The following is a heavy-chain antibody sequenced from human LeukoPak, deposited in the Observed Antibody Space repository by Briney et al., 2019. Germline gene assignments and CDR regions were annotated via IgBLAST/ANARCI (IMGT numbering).Heavy chain of an antibody. D-gene: IGHD3-22*01. CDR1: GYSISSGYY. Sequence: PSETLSLTCTVSGYSISSGYYWGWIRQPPGKGLEWIGSIYHSGSTYYNPSLKSRVTISADTSKNQFSLKLSSVTAADTAVYYCARVDYYDSSGLDYWGQGTLVTVSS. V-gene: IGHV4-38-2*02. CDR3: ARVDYYDSSGLDY. CDR2: IYHSGST. J-gene: IGHJ4*02.